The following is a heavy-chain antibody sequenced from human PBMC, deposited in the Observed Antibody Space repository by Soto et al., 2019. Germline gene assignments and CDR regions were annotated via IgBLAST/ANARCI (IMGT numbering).Heavy chain of an antibody. V-gene: IGHV4-39*01. CDR2: IYYSERTSYNSGST. CDR3: ARHTRNQFDP. CDR1: GDSMTSSSYY. Sequence: SETLSLTCTVSGDSMTSSSYYWGWIRQPPGKGLEWIGSIYYSERTSYNSGSTYYSPSLKSRVTISGDTSKSQFSLKLSSVTDADTAVYYCARHTRNQFDPWGQGTLVTVSS. J-gene: IGHJ5*02.